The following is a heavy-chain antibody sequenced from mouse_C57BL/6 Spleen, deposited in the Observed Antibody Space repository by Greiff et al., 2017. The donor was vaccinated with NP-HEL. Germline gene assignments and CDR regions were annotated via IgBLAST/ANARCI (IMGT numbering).Heavy chain of an antibody. CDR2: IYPGDGDT. V-gene: IGHV1-80*01. CDR1: GYAFSSYW. D-gene: IGHD4-1*01. Sequence: VKLQESGAELVKPGASVKISCKASGYAFSSYWMNWVKQRPGKGLEWIGQIYPGDGDTNYNGKFKGKATLTADKSSSTAYMQLSSLTSEDSAVYFCARELGGTYYFDYWGQGTTLTVSS. CDR3: ARELGGTYYFDY. J-gene: IGHJ2*01.